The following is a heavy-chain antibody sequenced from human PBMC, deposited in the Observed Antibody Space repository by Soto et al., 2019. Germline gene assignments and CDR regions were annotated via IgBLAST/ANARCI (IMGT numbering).Heavy chain of an antibody. Sequence: SETLSLTCTVSGDSISSFYWSWIRQPAGKGLEWIGRIHSSGTTNYNPSLKSRVIMSFDTSKNQFSLKLSSVTAADTAVYYCARVGSGSYFDNWGQGTLVTVSS. CDR3: ARVGSGSYFDN. V-gene: IGHV4-4*07. J-gene: IGHJ4*02. D-gene: IGHD1-26*01. CDR1: GDSISSFY. CDR2: IHSSGTT.